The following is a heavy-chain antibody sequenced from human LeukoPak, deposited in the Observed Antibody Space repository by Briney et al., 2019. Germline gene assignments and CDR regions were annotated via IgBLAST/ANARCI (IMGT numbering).Heavy chain of an antibody. CDR3: AKGRSSTSWRWFDP. CDR1: GFTFSSYA. Sequence: GGSLRLFCAASGFTFSSYAMSWVRQAPGKGLEWVSAISGSGGSTYYADSVKGRFTISRDNSKNTLYLQMNSLRAEDTAVYYCAKGRSSTSWRWFDPWGQGTLVTVSS. CDR2: ISGSGGST. J-gene: IGHJ5*02. D-gene: IGHD2-2*01. V-gene: IGHV3-23*01.